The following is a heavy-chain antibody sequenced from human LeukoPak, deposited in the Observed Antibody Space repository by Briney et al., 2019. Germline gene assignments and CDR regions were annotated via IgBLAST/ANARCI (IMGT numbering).Heavy chain of an antibody. CDR1: GFTFSSYE. Sequence: GGSLRLPCAASGFTFSSYEMNWVRQAPGEGLEWVSYISSSGSTIYYADSVKGRFTISRDNAKNSLYLQMNSLRAEDTAVYYCARDRGAVAGTSTGYWGQGTLVTVSS. V-gene: IGHV3-48*03. CDR3: ARDRGAVAGTSTGY. D-gene: IGHD6-19*01. CDR2: ISSSGSTI. J-gene: IGHJ4*02.